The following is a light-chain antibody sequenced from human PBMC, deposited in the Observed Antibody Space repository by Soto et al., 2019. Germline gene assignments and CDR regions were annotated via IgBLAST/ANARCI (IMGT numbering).Light chain of an antibody. CDR2: GAS. V-gene: IGKV1-39*01. CDR3: QQRYKTSLSS. CDR1: QRIDNF. Sequence: DIQMTQSPSFLSASVGDRVTITCRASQRIDNFLNWYQQKSGKAPKLLIYGASSLQSGVPSRFSGSGSGTDFTLTITSLQPEDSATYHCQQRYKTSLSSFGQGTKVDIK. J-gene: IGKJ2*01.